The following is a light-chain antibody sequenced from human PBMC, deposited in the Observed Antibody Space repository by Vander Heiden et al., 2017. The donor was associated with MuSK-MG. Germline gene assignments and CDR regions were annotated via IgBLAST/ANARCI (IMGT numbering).Light chain of an antibody. V-gene: IGLV6-57*01. J-gene: IGLJ2*01. Sequence: NFMLTQPHSVSESPGKPVTISCTRSIGSIASNYVQWYQQRPGSSPTTVIYEDNQRPSGVPDRFSGSIDSSSNAASLTISGLKTEDEADYYCQSYDSSNVVFGGGTKLTVL. CDR2: EDN. CDR3: QSYDSSNVV. CDR1: IGSIASNY.